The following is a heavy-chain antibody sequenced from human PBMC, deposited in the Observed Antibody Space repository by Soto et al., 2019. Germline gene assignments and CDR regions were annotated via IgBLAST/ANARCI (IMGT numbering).Heavy chain of an antibody. CDR3: ASLVLRFLEWSPFQH. CDR1: GGSISSSSYY. V-gene: IGHV4-39*01. CDR2: IYYSGST. Sequence: PSETLSLTCTVSGGSISSSSYYWGWIRQPPGKGLEWIGSIYYSGSTYYNPSLKSRVTISVDTSKNQFSLKLSSVTAADTAVYYCASLVLRFLEWSPFQHWGQGTLVTVSS. J-gene: IGHJ1*01. D-gene: IGHD3-3*01.